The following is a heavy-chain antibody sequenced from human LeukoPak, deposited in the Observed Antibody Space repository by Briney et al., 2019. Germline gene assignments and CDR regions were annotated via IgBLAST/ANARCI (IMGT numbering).Heavy chain of an antibody. CDR2: ISSSGSTI. V-gene: IGHV3-48*03. CDR3: ARESGAGPFDY. CDR1: GFTFSSYE. Sequence: GGSLRLSCAASGFTFSSYEMNWVRQAPGKGLEGVSYISSSGSTIYYADSVKGRFTISRDNAKNSLYLQMNSLRAEDTAVYYCARESGAGPFDYWGQGTLVTVSS. D-gene: IGHD3-10*01. J-gene: IGHJ4*02.